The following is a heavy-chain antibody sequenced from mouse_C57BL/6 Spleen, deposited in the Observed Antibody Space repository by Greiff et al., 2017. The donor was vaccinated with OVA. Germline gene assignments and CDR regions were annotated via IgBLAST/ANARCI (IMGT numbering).Heavy chain of an antibody. CDR3: ARDYYGSTLYYFDY. CDR2: ISSGGSYT. D-gene: IGHD1-1*01. J-gene: IGHJ2*01. CDR1: GFTFSSYG. V-gene: IGHV5-6*01. Sequence: EVQGVESGGDLVKPGGSLKLSCAASGFTFSSYGMSWVRQTPDKRLEWVATISSGGSYTYYPDSVKGRFTISRDNAKNTLYLQMSSLKSEDTAMYYCARDYYGSTLYYFDYWGQGTTLTVSS.